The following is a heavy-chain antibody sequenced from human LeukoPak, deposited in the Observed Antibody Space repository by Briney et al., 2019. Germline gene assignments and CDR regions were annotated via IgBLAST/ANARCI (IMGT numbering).Heavy chain of an antibody. Sequence: ASVKVSCKASGGTFSSYAISWVRQAPGQGLEWMGGIIPIFGTANYAQKFQGRVTITADESTSTAYMELSSLRSEDTAVYYCARVGAMVRGVNFDYWGQGTLVTVSS. J-gene: IGHJ4*02. CDR1: GGTFSSYA. V-gene: IGHV1-69*13. D-gene: IGHD3-10*01. CDR2: IIPIFGTA. CDR3: ARVGAMVRGVNFDY.